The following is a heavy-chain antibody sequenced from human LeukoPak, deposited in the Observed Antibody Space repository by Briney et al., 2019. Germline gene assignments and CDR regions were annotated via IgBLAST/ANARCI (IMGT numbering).Heavy chain of an antibody. D-gene: IGHD1-1*01. V-gene: IGHV3-48*03. CDR1: GFTFSTYE. J-gene: IGHJ4*02. CDR3: ASGGTLFDY. CDR2: ITSSGSTI. Sequence: GGSLRLSCAASGFTFSTYEMNWVRQPPGKGLEWVSYITSSGSTIYYADSVKGRFTISRDNAKNSLYLQTSSLRAEDTAVYYCASGGTLFDYWGQGTLVTVSS.